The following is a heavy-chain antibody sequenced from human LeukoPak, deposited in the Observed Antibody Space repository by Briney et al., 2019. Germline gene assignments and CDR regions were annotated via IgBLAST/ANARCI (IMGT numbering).Heavy chain of an antibody. CDR3: ARDSRHYYDSSGYSYYFDY. D-gene: IGHD3-22*01. CDR1: GGSISIYY. Sequence: PSETLSLTCTVSGGSISIYYWSWIRQPPGKGLEWIGYIYYSGSTNYNPSLKSRVTISVDTSKNQFSLKLSSVTAADTAVYYCARDSRHYYDSSGYSYYFDYWGQGTLVTVSS. J-gene: IGHJ4*02. V-gene: IGHV4-59*01. CDR2: IYYSGST.